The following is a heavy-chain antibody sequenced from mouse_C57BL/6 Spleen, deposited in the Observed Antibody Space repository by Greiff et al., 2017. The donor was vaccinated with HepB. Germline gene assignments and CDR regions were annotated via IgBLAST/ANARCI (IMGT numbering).Heavy chain of an antibody. CDR1: GYSITSGYY. CDR3: ARAPPYYYLGW. J-gene: IGHJ2*01. D-gene: IGHD1-1*01. V-gene: IGHV3-6*01. Sequence: EVQLQQSGPGLVKPSQSLSLTCSVTGYSITSGYYWNWIRQFPGNKLEWMGYISYDGSNNYNPSLKNRISITRDTSKNQFFLKLNSVTTEDTATCYCARAPPYYYLGWWGQGTTLTVSS. CDR2: ISYDGSN.